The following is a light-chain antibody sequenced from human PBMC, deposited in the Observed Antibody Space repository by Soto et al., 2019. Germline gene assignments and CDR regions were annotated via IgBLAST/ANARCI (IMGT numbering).Light chain of an antibody. V-gene: IGLV2-14*03. J-gene: IGLJ1*01. CDR3: SSYTISRTYV. CDR1: SCDVGAYNF. Sequence: QSALTQPASVSGSPGQSITISCTGTSCDVGAYNFVSWHQQHPGKAPKLMIYNVYDRPSGISYRFSGSKSGNTASLTISGLQGEDEADYYCSSYTISRTYVFGSVTKLTVL. CDR2: NVY.